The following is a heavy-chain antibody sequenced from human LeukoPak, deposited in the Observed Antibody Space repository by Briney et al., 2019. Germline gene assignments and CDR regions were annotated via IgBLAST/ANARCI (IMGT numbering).Heavy chain of an antibody. CDR1: GGSISSVGYY. CDR3: ARDGGTVTHFDY. V-gene: IGHV4-31*03. Sequence: SQTLSLTCTVSGGSISSVGYYWSWIRQRPGKGLEWVGYIYYNGNTYYNPSLKSRIAISVDTSENQFSLKLTSVTAADTAVYYCARDGGTVTHFDYWGQGTLATVSS. J-gene: IGHJ4*02. D-gene: IGHD4-17*01. CDR2: IYYNGNT.